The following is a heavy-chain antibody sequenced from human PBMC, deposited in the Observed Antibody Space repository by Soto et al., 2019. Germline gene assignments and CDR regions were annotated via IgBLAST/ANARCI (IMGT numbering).Heavy chain of an antibody. CDR2: INAGNGNT. CDR3: ARGITLPTPLDY. D-gene: IGHD1-20*01. J-gene: IGHJ4*02. V-gene: IGHV1-3*01. CDR1: GYAFTSYA. Sequence: ASVKVDWKGFGYAFTSYAMPWVRKDPGQRLEWMGWINAGNGNTKYSQKFQGRVTITRDTSASTAYMELSSLRPEDTAVYYCARGITLPTPLDYWGQGTLVTVSS.